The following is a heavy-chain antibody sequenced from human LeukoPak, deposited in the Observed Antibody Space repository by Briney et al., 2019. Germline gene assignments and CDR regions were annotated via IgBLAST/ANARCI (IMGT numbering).Heavy chain of an antibody. V-gene: IGHV4-31*03. CDR2: IHYSGST. CDR3: ARDFGYYGSGSLDY. Sequence: SQTLSLTCTVSGDSISSDNYYWSWIRQHPGKGPEWIGYIHYSGSTYYNPSLKSRFTMSVDTSKNQFSLKLSSVTAADTAVYYCARDFGYYGSGSLDYWGQGALVTVSS. CDR1: GDSISSDNYY. D-gene: IGHD3-10*01. J-gene: IGHJ4*02.